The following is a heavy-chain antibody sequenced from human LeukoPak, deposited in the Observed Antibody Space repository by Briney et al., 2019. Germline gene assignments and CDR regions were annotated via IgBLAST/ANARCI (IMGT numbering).Heavy chain of an antibody. Sequence: GGSLRLSCAASGFTFSSDSMNWVRQAPGKGLEWVSSISSISSYIYYADSVKGRFTISRDNATSSLYLQMNSLRAEDTAVYYCASQYCGGDCKDYWGQGTLVTVSS. CDR3: ASQYCGGDCKDY. CDR1: GFTFSSDS. CDR2: ISSISSYI. J-gene: IGHJ4*02. V-gene: IGHV3-21*01. D-gene: IGHD2-21*02.